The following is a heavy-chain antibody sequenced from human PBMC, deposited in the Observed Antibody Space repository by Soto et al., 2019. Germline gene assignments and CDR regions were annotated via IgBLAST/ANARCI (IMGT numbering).Heavy chain of an antibody. CDR2: INPSDGST. V-gene: IGHV1-46*02. CDR3: ARHLGMDV. CDR1: GYTFNRYQ. J-gene: IGHJ6*02. Sequence: GDSVKVSCKASGYTFNRYQMHWVRQAPGEGLEWMGIINPSDGSTSYAQNLQGRVTMTRDTSTSTVYMELNSLRSEDTAVYYCARHLGMDVWGQGTTVTVSS.